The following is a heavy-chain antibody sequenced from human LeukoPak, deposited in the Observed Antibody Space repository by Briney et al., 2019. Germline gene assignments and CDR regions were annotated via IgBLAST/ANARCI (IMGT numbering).Heavy chain of an antibody. Sequence: GASVKVSCKASGYTFTGYYMHWVRQAPGQGLEWMGWMNPNTGNTGYAQKFQDRVTMTRNTALSTAYMELSSLRPEDTAVYYRMRGGFHGSFYDSSTYYSLWGQGTKVTVSS. CDR1: GYTFTGYY. CDR3: MRGGFHGSFYDSSTYYSL. CDR2: MNPNTGNT. J-gene: IGHJ3*01. D-gene: IGHD3-22*01. V-gene: IGHV1-8*02.